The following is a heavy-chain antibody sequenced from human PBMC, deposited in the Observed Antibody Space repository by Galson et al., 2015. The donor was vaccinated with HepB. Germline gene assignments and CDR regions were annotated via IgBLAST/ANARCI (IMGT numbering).Heavy chain of an antibody. D-gene: IGHD3-16*01. V-gene: IGHV4-34*01. Sequence: ETLSLTCAVYGGSFSGYYWYWIRQPPGKGLECIGEINHSGSTNYNPSLKSRVTISVDTSKNQFSLKLSSVTAADTAVYYCTSGGGYSGMDVWGHGTTVTVSS. CDR2: INHSGST. CDR3: TSGGGYSGMDV. CDR1: GGSFSGYY. J-gene: IGHJ6*02.